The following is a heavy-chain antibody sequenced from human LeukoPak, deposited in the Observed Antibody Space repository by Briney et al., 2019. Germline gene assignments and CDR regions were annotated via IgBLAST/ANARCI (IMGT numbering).Heavy chain of an antibody. V-gene: IGHV3-11*01. D-gene: IGHD3-22*01. J-gene: IGHJ4*02. Sequence: GSLRLSCATSGFTFSDYYMSWIRQTPGKGLEWVSYISSSSNTIYYADSVKGRFTISRDNAKNSLFLQMNSLRAEDTAVYYCARDGHYYDSSGYYPSHDYWGQGPLVTVSS. CDR2: ISSSSNTI. CDR1: GFTFSDYY. CDR3: ARDGHYYDSSGYYPSHDY.